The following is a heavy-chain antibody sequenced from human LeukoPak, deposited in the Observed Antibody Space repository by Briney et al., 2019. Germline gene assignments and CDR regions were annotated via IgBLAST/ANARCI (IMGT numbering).Heavy chain of an antibody. V-gene: IGHV3-49*04. Sequence: GGSLRLSCTASGFTFSDYAMSWVRQAPGKGLEWVGLIRRKVYGGPAGHAACVEGRFTISRDDSKSIAYLQLDSLKTEDTAVYYCTRGRTYGSGNYYAFDYWGQGTLVTVSS. CDR2: IRRKVYGGPA. D-gene: IGHD3-10*01. CDR3: TRGRTYGSGNYYAFDY. J-gene: IGHJ4*02. CDR1: GFTFSDYA.